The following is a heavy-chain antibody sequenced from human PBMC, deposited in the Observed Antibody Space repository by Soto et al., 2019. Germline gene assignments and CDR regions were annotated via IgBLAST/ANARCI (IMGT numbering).Heavy chain of an antibody. CDR3: ARDNDRLQLGGNYYYIMDV. V-gene: IGHV1-69*12. Sequence: QVQLVQSGAEVKEPGSSVKVSCKASGGTFSSYAISLVRQAPGQGLEWMGGIIPLFRTPDYAQKFQGRVTITADEATSTADMELSSLRFDDTAVYYCARDNDRLQLGGNYYYIMDVWGQGTTITVSS. CDR1: GGTFSSYA. J-gene: IGHJ6*02. D-gene: IGHD4-4*01. CDR2: IIPLFRTP.